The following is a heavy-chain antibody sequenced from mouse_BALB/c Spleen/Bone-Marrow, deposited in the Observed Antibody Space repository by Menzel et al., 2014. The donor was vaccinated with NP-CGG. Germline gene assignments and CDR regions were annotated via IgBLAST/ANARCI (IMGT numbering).Heavy chain of an antibody. Sequence: EVKLVESGAELVRPGALVKLSCKASGFNIKSYYIHWVRQRPEQGLEWIGLIDPENGNTIFDPKFQGKASMTADTSSNTAYLQLSSLTSEDAAVYYCTNFGPFDYWGPGTTLTVSS. CDR3: TNFGPFDY. J-gene: IGHJ2*01. CDR2: IDPENGNT. V-gene: IGHV14-1*02. CDR1: GFNIKSYY.